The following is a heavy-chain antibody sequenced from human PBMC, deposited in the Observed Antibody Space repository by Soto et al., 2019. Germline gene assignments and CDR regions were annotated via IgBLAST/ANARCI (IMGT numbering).Heavy chain of an antibody. CDR1: GFTFTSSA. CDR2: IVVGSGNT. V-gene: IGHV1-58*01. CDR3: AXXXXXHSSXEGGGXDV. Sequence: XXSCKASGFTFTSSAVQWVRQARGQRLEWIGWIVVGSGNTNYAQKFQERVTITRDMSTSTAYMELSSLRSEDTAVYYCAXXXXXHSSXEGGGXDVXXXGTTVTVSS. J-gene: IGHJ6*01. D-gene: IGHD6-19*01.